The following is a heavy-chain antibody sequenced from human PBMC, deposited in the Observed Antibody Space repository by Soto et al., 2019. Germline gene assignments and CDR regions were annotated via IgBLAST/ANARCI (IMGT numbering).Heavy chain of an antibody. CDR1: GGSISSGGYY. CDR3: ARRSSSYPFDY. CDR2: IYYSGST. V-gene: IGHV4-31*03. Sequence: QVQLQESGPGLVKPSQTLSLTCTVSGGSISSGGYYWSWIRQHPGKGLEWIGYIYYSGSTYYNPSLKRRVTISVDTSKNQFSLKLSYVTAADTVVYYCARRSSSYPFDYWGQGTLVTVSS. D-gene: IGHD6-6*01. J-gene: IGHJ4*02.